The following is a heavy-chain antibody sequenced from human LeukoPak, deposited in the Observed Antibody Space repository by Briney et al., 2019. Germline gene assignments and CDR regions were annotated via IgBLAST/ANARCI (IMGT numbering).Heavy chain of an antibody. Sequence: PGGSLRLSCATSGFSFSSNSMNWVRQAPGKGLEWVSSISSSSRHIYYADSVKGRFTISRDNTKNSLYLQMNSLRAEDTAVYFCARVPPAIAARQVYYYYYMDVWGKGTTVTVSS. V-gene: IGHV3-21*01. CDR1: GFSFSSNS. J-gene: IGHJ6*03. CDR2: ISSSSRHI. CDR3: ARVPPAIAARQVYYYYYMDV. D-gene: IGHD6-6*01.